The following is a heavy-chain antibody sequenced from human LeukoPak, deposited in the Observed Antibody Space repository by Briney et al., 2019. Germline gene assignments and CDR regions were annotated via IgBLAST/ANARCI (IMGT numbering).Heavy chain of an antibody. V-gene: IGHV4-59*01. J-gene: IGHJ6*03. CDR2: IYYSGST. D-gene: IGHD3-22*01. CDR1: GGSISSYY. CDR3: ARRLTYYYDSSGYAYYYYYMDV. Sequence: SETLSLTCTVSGGSISSYYWSWIRQPPGKGLEWIGDIYYSGSTNYNPSLKSRVNISVDTSKNQFSLQLSSVTAADTAVYYCARRLTYYYDSSGYAYYYYYMDVWGKGTTVTVSS.